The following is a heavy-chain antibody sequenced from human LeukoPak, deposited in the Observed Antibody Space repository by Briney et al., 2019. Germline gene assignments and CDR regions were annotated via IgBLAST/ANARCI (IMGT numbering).Heavy chain of an antibody. V-gene: IGHV4-39*01. D-gene: IGHD5-24*01. J-gene: IGHJ4*02. CDR2: IYYSGST. Sequence: SETLSLTCTVSGGSISSSSYYWGWIRQPPGKGLEWIGSIYYSGSTYYNPSLKSRVTISVDTSKNQFSLKLSSVTAADTAVYYCARRKEMAPTILDYWGQGTLVTVSS. CDR3: ARRKEMAPTILDY. CDR1: GGSISSSSYY.